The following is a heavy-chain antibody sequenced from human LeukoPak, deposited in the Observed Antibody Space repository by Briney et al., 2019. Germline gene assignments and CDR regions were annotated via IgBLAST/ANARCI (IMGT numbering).Heavy chain of an antibody. Sequence: GGSLRLSFAASGFTFSSYSINWVRQAPGKGLEWVSYISSSGRTTYYADSVKGRFTISRDNAKSSLYLQMNSLRGEDTAVYYCAMRGDTLVIPATYMFDYWGQGTLVTVSS. J-gene: IGHJ4*02. CDR1: GFTFSSYS. CDR2: ISSSGRTT. V-gene: IGHV3-48*01. CDR3: AMRGDTLVIPATYMFDY. D-gene: IGHD2-2*01.